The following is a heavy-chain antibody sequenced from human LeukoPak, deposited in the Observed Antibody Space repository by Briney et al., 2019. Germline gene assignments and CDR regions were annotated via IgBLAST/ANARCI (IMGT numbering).Heavy chain of an antibody. J-gene: IGHJ4*03. CDR3: AFSGHSGYGPIAS. V-gene: IGHV3-23*01. Sequence: PGGSLRLSCAASGFTFSTYAVSWVRQAPGKGLECGSAISVIGGSTYYADSVKGRFTISRDNSKTPLYLQMNTLRAEDTALYYCAFSGHSGYGPIASWGPGTPVTVSS. CDR2: ISVIGGST. D-gene: IGHD5-12*01. CDR1: GFTFSTYA.